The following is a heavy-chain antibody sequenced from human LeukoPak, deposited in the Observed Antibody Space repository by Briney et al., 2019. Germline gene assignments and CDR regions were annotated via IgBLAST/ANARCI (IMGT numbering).Heavy chain of an antibody. CDR1: GYTFTGYY. CDR2: INPNSGDT. J-gene: IGHJ4*02. Sequence: ASVTVSCKASGYTFTGYYMHWVRQAPGQGLEWMGWINPNSGDTNHAQKFQGGVTMTRDTSISTAYMELSRLRSDDTAVYYCARDRPLDADDYYGFYYFDYWGQGTLVTVSS. CDR3: ARDRPLDADDYYGFYYFDY. V-gene: IGHV1-2*02. D-gene: IGHD3-10*01.